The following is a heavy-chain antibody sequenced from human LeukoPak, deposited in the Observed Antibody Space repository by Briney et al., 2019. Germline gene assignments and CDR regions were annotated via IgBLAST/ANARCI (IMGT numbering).Heavy chain of an antibody. CDR3: ARANSSGWPPYFDY. Sequence: NPSETLSLTCTVSGSSISSYYWSWIRQPPGKGREWIGYIYYSGSTNYNPSLKSRVTISVDTSKNQFSLKLSSVTAADTAVYYCARANSSGWPPYFDYWGQGTLVTVSS. CDR1: GSSISSYY. V-gene: IGHV4-59*01. J-gene: IGHJ4*02. D-gene: IGHD6-19*01. CDR2: IYYSGST.